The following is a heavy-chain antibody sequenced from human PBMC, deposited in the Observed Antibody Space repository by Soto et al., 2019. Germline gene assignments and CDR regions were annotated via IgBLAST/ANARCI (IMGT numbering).Heavy chain of an antibody. J-gene: IGHJ4*02. D-gene: IGHD6-13*01. V-gene: IGHV1-69*08. CDR2: IIPILGIA. CDR1: GGTFSSYT. CDR3: ARDSGFEGYGYFDY. Sequence: QVQLVQSGAEVKKPGSSVKVSCKASGGTFSSYTISWVRQAPGQGLEWMGRIIPILGIANYAQKFQGRVTITADKSTSTAYMELSSLRSEDTAVYYFARDSGFEGYGYFDYWGQGTLVTVSS.